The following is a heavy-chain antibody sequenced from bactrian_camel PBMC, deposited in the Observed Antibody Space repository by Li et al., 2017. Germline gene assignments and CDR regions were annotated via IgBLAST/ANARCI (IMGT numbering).Heavy chain of an antibody. CDR3: AADFYNLQLARSYSY. Sequence: DVQLVESGGGSVQAGGSLRLSCAASTDTYMRYYMAWFRQAPGKEREGVAAIDNAGAPTYTYSVAGRFTISKDNAENTLYLEMNNLKLEDTAIYYCAADFYNLQLARSYSYWGQGTQVTVS. CDR1: TDTYMRYY. D-gene: IGHD7*01. J-gene: IGHJ4*01. V-gene: IGHV3S40*01. CDR2: IDNAGAPT.